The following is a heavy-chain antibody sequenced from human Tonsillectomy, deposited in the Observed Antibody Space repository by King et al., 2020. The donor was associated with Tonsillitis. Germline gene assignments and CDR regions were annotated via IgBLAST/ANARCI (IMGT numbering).Heavy chain of an antibody. CDR1: GFTFSDSD. CDR3: AKEGGRAARVGGMDV. V-gene: IGHV3-21*06. CDR2: INRGSSHI. D-gene: IGHD3-10*01. J-gene: IGHJ6*02. Sequence: VPLVSSGGGLVQPGGSLRLSCAASGFTFSDSDLNWVRQAPGKGLEWVASINRGSSHIYYADSVKGRFTLSRDNAGNSLHLQMNSLRADDMAVYDCAKEGGRAARVGGMDVGGQGTTGTV.